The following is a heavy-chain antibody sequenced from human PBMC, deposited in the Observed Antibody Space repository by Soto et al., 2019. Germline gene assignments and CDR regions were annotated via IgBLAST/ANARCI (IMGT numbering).Heavy chain of an antibody. CDR3: ARGPRYGSGSYYFDY. J-gene: IGHJ4*02. Sequence: SETLSLTCAVYGGSFSGYYWSWIRQPPGKGLEWIGEINHSGSTNYNPSLKSRVTISVDTSKNQFSLKLSSVTAADTAVYYCARGPRYGSGSYYFDYWGQGTLVTVSS. CDR1: GGSFSGYY. CDR2: INHSGST. D-gene: IGHD3-10*01. V-gene: IGHV4-34*01.